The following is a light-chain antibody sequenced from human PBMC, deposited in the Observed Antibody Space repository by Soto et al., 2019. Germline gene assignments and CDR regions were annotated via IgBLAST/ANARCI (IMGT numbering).Light chain of an antibody. V-gene: IGKV3-15*01. CDR2: GAS. CDR1: QSVATN. CDR3: QQYNNWPPIT. J-gene: IGKJ5*01. Sequence: EIVMTQSPATLSVSPGDRVTLSCRASQSVATNLAWYQQKPGQAPRLLIYGASTRAPRIPARFSGGGSETEFTLTISSQQSEDFAVYYCQQYNNWPPITFGQGTRLEIK.